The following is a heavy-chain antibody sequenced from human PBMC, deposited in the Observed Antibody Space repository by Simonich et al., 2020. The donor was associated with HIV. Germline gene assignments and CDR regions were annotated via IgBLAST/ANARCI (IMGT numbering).Heavy chain of an antibody. Sequence: QVQLQQWGAGLLKPSETLSLTCAVYGGSFSGYYWSWIRQPPGKGLGWIGETNHSGSTNYNPSLKSRVTISVDTSKNQFSLKLSSVTAADTAVYYCARRHPTTVTTPYFDYWGQETLVTVSS. CDR2: TNHSGST. CDR1: GGSFSGYY. CDR3: ARRHPTTVTTPYFDY. J-gene: IGHJ4*02. D-gene: IGHD4-17*01. V-gene: IGHV4-34*01.